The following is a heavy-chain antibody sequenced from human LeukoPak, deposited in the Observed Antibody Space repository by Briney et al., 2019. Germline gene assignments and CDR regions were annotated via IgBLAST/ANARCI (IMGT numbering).Heavy chain of an antibody. J-gene: IGHJ4*02. CDR3: AKGDVLPSYPTFDY. D-gene: IGHD3-9*01. Sequence: GGSLRLSCAASGFTFSSYSLSWVRQAPGKGLEWVSVISASGGTRYYADSVKGRFTISRDTSTDTVYLQTHSLRAEDTAVYYCAKGDVLPSYPTFDYWGQGTLVTVSS. CDR1: GFTFSSYS. V-gene: IGHV3-23*01. CDR2: ISASGGTR.